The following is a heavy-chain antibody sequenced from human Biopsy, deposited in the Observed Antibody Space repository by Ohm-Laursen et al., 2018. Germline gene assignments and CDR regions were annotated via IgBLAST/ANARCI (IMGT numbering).Heavy chain of an antibody. CDR2: ISPSGATT. D-gene: IGHD5-24*01. CDR3: ARAGVGSDGTDSYYYVMDV. J-gene: IGHJ6*02. V-gene: IGHV1-46*01. CDR1: GNTFATYH. Sequence: ASVKASCKASGNTFATYHIHWVRQASGQGLEWMGVISPSGATTSFSQKFQGRITMTRDTSTGTVYMDLNSLGSEDTAVYYCARAGVGSDGTDSYYYVMDVWGPGTTVAVSS.